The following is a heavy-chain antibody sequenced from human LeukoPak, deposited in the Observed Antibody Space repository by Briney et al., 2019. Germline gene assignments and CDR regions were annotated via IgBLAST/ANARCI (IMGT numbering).Heavy chain of an antibody. J-gene: IGHJ4*02. Sequence: SETLSLTCTVSGDSLSSHYWSWIRQPPGKGLEWIGYIYGSGSTHYDPSLRSRVTISEDTSKNQFSLKLTSVTAADTAMYYCARNVGWYSQDSWGQGTLVTVSS. CDR3: ARNVGWYSQDS. CDR2: IYGSGST. V-gene: IGHV4-59*08. CDR1: GDSLSSHY. D-gene: IGHD6-19*01.